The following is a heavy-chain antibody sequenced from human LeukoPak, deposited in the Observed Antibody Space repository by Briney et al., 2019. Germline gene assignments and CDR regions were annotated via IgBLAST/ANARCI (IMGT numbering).Heavy chain of an antibody. V-gene: IGHV4-34*01. CDR1: GGSFSGYY. J-gene: IGHJ4*02. CDR2: INHSGST. Sequence: SETLSLTCAVYGGSFSGYYWSWIRQPPRKGLEWIGEINHSGSTNYNPSLKSRVTISVDTSKNQFSLKLSSVTAADTAVYYCARGRTIFGVVIITSPVVFDYWGQGTLVTVSS. CDR3: ARGRTIFGVVIITSPVVFDY. D-gene: IGHD3-3*01.